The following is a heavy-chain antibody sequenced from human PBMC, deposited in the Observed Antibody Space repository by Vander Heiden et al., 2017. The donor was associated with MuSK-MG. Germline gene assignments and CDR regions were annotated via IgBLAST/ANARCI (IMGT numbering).Heavy chain of an antibody. Sequence: EVQLVQSGAEVKKPGATVKISCKVSGYTFTDYYMHWVQQAPGKGLEWMGLVDPEDGETIYAEKFQGRVTITADTSTDTAYMELSSLRSEDTAVYYCATDRDAELPTGASSGMDVWGQGTTVTVSS. J-gene: IGHJ6*02. V-gene: IGHV1-69-2*01. CDR3: ATDRDAELPTGASSGMDV. CDR2: VDPEDGET. CDR1: GYTFTDYY. D-gene: IGHD7-27*01.